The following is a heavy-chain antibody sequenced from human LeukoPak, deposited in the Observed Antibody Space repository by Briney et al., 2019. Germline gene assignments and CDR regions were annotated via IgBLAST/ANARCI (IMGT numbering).Heavy chain of an antibody. V-gene: IGHV4-59*01. Sequence: SETLSLTCTVSGGSISSYYWSWIRQPPGKGLEWIGYIYYSGSTNYNPSLKSRVTISVDTSKNQFSLKLSSVTAADTAVYYCARERIGYGDSYDAFDIWGQGTMVTVSS. CDR2: IYYSGST. D-gene: IGHD4-17*01. CDR3: ARERIGYGDSYDAFDI. CDR1: GGSISSYY. J-gene: IGHJ3*02.